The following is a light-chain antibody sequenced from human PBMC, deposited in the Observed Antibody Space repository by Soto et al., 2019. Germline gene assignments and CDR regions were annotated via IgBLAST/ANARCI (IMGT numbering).Light chain of an antibody. Sequence: DIQMTQSPSTLSASVGDRVIITCRASQSVSGWLAWYQQKPGKAPKLLISKASNLESGVPSRFSGSGSGTEFTLPISSLQPDDLAIYYCQQYNSYSWTFGQGTKVEIK. CDR2: KAS. CDR1: QSVSGW. J-gene: IGKJ1*01. V-gene: IGKV1-5*03. CDR3: QQYNSYSWT.